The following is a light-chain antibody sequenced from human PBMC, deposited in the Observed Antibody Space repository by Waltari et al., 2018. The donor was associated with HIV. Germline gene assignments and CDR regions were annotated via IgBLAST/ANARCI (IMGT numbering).Light chain of an antibody. CDR1: QSVSTNY. CDR3: QQYNNYPLT. Sequence: EIVLTQSPGTLSLSPGERATLSCRASQSVSTNYLVWYQQKPGQAPRLLIYGASSRATGIPDRFSGSGSGTDFTLTITNLQPEDFATYYCQQYNNYPLTFGGGTKVEIK. J-gene: IGKJ4*01. V-gene: IGKV3-20*01. CDR2: GAS.